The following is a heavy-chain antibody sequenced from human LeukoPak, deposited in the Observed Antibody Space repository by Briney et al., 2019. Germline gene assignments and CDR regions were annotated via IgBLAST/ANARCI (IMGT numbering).Heavy chain of an antibody. V-gene: IGHV4-39*07. CDR2: INHSGST. CDR1: GGSISSSSYY. Sequence: SETLSLTCTVSGGSISSSSYYWGWIRQPPGKGLEWIGEINHSGSTNYNPSLKSRVTISVDTSKNQFSLKLSSVTAADTAVYYCARGRAVGALDDYWGQGTLVTVSS. J-gene: IGHJ4*02. D-gene: IGHD1-26*01. CDR3: ARGRAVGALDDY.